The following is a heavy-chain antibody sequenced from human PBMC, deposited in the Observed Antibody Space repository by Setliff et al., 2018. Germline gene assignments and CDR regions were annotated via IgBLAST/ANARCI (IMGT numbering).Heavy chain of an antibody. CDR1: GYTFTSYG. J-gene: IGHJ4*02. Sequence: ASVKVSCKASGYTFTSYGISWVRQAPGQGLEWMGWISAYNGTANYAQKFQGRVTITTDESTSTAYMELSSLRSEDTAVYYCATFRRDGYNRDYWGQGTQVTVSS. V-gene: IGHV1-18*01. D-gene: IGHD5-12*01. CDR2: ISAYNGTA. CDR3: ATFRRDGYNRDY.